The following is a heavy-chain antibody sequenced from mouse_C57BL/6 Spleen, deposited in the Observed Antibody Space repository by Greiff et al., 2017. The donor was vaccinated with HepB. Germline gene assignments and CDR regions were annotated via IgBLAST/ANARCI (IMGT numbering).Heavy chain of an antibody. V-gene: IGHV7-3*01. CDR3: ARGDGYYFDY. CDR2: IRNKANGYTT. CDR1: GFTFPDYY. J-gene: IGHJ2*01. D-gene: IGHD2-3*01. Sequence: DVQLQESGGGLVQPGGSLSLPCAASGFTFPDYYMSWVRQPPGKALEWLGFIRNKANGYTTEYSASVKGRFTISRDNSQSILYLQMNALRAEDSATYYCARGDGYYFDYWGQGTTLTVSS.